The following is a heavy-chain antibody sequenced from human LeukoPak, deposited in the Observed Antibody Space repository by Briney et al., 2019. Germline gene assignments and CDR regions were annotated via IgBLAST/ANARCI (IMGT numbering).Heavy chain of an antibody. J-gene: IGHJ2*01. CDR2: IIPILGTA. CDR3: ASRSGYYSRDWYFDL. V-gene: IGHV1-69*13. Sequence: SVKVSCKASGGTFSSYAISWVRQAPGQGLEWMGGIIPILGTANYAQKFQGRVTITADESTSTAYMELSSLRSEDTAVYYCASRSGYYSRDWYFDLWGRGTLVTVSS. CDR1: GGTFSSYA. D-gene: IGHD3-22*01.